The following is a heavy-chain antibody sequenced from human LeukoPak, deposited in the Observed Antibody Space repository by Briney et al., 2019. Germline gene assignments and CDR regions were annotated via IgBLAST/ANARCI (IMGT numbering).Heavy chain of an antibody. J-gene: IGHJ3*02. CDR2: INPNSGGT. CDR1: GYTFTGYY. D-gene: IGHD3-3*01. Sequence: ASVKVSCKASGYTFTGYYMHWVRQAPGQGLEWMGWINPNSGGTNYAQKFQGRVTMTRDTSISTAYMELSRLRSDDTAVYYCAREDTYYDFWSGYSSGAFDIWGQGTMVTVSS. CDR3: AREDTYYDFWSGYSSGAFDI. V-gene: IGHV1-2*02.